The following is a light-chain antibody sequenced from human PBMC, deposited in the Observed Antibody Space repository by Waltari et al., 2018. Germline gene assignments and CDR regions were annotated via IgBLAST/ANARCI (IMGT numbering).Light chain of an antibody. CDR1: SSDVGGYNY. CDR3: CSDAGSYTWV. V-gene: IGLV2-11*01. Sequence: QSALTQPRSVSGSPGQSVTISCTGTSSDVGGYNYVSWHQQHPGKAPKLMIYDVSKRPSGVPDRFAGSKTGQSAIMTVSGPQAEDEADYYCCSDAGSYTWVFGGGTKLTVL. CDR2: DVS. J-gene: IGLJ3*02.